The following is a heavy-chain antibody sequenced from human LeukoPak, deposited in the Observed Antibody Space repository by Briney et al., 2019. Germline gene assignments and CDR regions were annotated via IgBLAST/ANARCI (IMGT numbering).Heavy chain of an antibody. CDR1: GFTFSSYS. CDR3: ASANTVTSDSGFDY. Sequence: GRSLRLSCAASGFTFSSYSMNWVRQAPGKGLEWVSSISSSSSYIYYADSVKGRFTISRDNAKNSLYLQVNSLRAEDTAVYYCASANTVTSDSGFDYWGQGTLVTVSS. CDR2: ISSSSSYI. J-gene: IGHJ4*02. V-gene: IGHV3-21*01. D-gene: IGHD4-17*01.